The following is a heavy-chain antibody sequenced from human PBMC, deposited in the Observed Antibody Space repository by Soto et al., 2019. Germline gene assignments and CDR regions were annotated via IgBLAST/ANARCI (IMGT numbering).Heavy chain of an antibody. J-gene: IGHJ4*02. V-gene: IGHV4-4*02. CDR1: GDSITNNKW. Sequence: SETLSLTCSVSGDSITNNKWWSWVRQPPGKGLEWIGEMHHSGSIHYNAPLKSRATISVDKSRNQFSLHLTSVTAADTALYFCAIFFNMTLGYQYLDFWCPGPLVTVFS. CDR3: AIFFNMTLGYQYLDF. CDR2: MHHSGSI. D-gene: IGHD2-2*03.